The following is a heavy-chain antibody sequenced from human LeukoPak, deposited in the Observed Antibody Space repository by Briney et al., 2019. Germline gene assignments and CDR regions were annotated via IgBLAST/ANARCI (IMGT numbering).Heavy chain of an antibody. Sequence: GGSLRLSCTASGFTFGDYAMSWFRQAPGKGLEWVGFIRSKAYGGTTEYAASVKGRFTISRDDSKSIAYLQMNSLKTEDTAVYYCTRESPYYYDSSGYYQALDYWGQGTLVTVSS. CDR1: GFTFGDYA. CDR3: TRESPYYYDSSGYYQALDY. J-gene: IGHJ4*02. CDR2: IRSKAYGGTT. D-gene: IGHD3-22*01. V-gene: IGHV3-49*03.